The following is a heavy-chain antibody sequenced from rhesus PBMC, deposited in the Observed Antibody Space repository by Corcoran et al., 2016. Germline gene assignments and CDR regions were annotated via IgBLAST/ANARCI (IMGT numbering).Heavy chain of an antibody. J-gene: IGHJ4*01. CDR3: ARKRSGSWNFDY. CDR2: IGCSSGST. V-gene: IGHV4-127*01. D-gene: IGHD6-25*01. Sequence: QVQLQESGPGLVKPSAHMSLPCAVSGSSVSRGYGWSWIRNPPGTGLERIGYIGCSSGSTNYNPSLKSRVTIAKDTSKNQFSRKLSAVTAADTAVYYCARKRSGSWNFDYWGQGVLVTISS. CDR1: GSSVSRGYG.